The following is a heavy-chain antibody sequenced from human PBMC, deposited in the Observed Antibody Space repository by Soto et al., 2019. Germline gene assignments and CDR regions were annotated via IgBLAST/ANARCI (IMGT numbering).Heavy chain of an antibody. CDR2: IYSGGST. V-gene: IGHV3-53*01. CDR3: ARVLRFLEWLSVGAFDI. CDR1: GFTVSSNY. J-gene: IGHJ3*02. Sequence: GGSLRLSCAASGFTVSSNYMSWVRQAPGKGLEWVSVIYSGGSTYYADSVKGRFTISRDNSKNTLYLQMNSLRAEDTAVYYCARVLRFLEWLSVGAFDIWGQGTMVTVSS. D-gene: IGHD3-3*01.